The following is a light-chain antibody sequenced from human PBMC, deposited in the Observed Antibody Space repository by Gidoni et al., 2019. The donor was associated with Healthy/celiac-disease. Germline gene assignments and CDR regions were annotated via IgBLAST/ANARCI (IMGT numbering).Light chain of an antibody. CDR1: QSVSSGY. CDR2: GAS. Sequence: DIVLTQSPGTLSLSPGERATLSCRASQSVSSGYLAWYQQKPGQAPRLLIYGASSRDTGIPDRFSGSGSGTDFTLTISRLEPEDFAVYYCQQYGSSAETFGQGTKVEIK. CDR3: QQYGSSAET. V-gene: IGKV3-20*01. J-gene: IGKJ1*01.